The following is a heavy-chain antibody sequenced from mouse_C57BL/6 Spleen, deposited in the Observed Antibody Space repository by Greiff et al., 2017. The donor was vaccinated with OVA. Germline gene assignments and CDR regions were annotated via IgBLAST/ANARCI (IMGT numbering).Heavy chain of an antibody. CDR3: ARDPFYRYYFDY. Sequence: EVKLQESGPGLVKPSQSLSLTCSVTGYSITSGYYWNWIRQFPGNKLEWMGYISYDGSNNYNPSLKNRISITRDTSKNQFFLKLNSVTTEDTATYYCARDPFYRYYFDYWGQGTTLTVSS. CDR2: ISYDGSN. D-gene: IGHD1-1*01. J-gene: IGHJ2*01. CDR1: GYSITSGYY. V-gene: IGHV3-6*01.